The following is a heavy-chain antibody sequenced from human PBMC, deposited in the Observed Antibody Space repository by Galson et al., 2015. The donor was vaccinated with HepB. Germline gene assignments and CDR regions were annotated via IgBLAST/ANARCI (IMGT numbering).Heavy chain of an antibody. D-gene: IGHD3-16*01. CDR3: AHSLGLVGPYFDY. Sequence: PALVKPTQTLTLTCTFSGFSLSTSGMRVSWIRQPPGKALEWLAHIDWNDRKFYSTSLKTRLTISKDTSKNQVVLTMANMDPVDTATYYCAHSLGLVGPYFDYWGQGILVTVSS. CDR1: GFSLSTSGMR. J-gene: IGHJ4*02. V-gene: IGHV2-70*04. CDR2: IDWNDRK.